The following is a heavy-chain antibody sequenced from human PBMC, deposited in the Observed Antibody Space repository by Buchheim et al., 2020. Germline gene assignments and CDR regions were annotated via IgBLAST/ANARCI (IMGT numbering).Heavy chain of an antibody. J-gene: IGHJ4*02. Sequence: QVQLVESGGGVVQPGRSLRLSCAASGFTFSSYGMHWVRQAPGKGLEWVAVISYDGSNKYYADSVKCRFTISRDNSNNPLYPQMNSLRAEDTAVYYCAKDGPVLRFLEWFGGADYWGQGTL. V-gene: IGHV3-30*18. CDR2: ISYDGSNK. D-gene: IGHD3-3*01. CDR1: GFTFSSYG. CDR3: AKDGPVLRFLEWFGGADY.